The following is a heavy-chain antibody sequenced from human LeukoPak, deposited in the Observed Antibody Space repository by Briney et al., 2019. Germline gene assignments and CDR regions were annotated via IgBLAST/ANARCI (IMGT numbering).Heavy chain of an antibody. CDR1: GYTFTSYD. Sequence: ASVKVSCKASGYTFTSYDINWVRQATGQGLEWMGWMNPNSGNTGYAQKFQGRVTITRNTSISTAYMELSSLISEDTAVYYCARDRVGGGDAFDIWGQGTMVTVSS. CDR2: MNPNSGNT. J-gene: IGHJ3*02. D-gene: IGHD6-19*01. CDR3: ARDRVGGGDAFDI. V-gene: IGHV1-8*03.